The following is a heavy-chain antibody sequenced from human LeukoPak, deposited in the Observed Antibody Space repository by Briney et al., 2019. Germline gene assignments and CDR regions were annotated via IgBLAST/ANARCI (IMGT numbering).Heavy chain of an antibody. D-gene: IGHD6-13*01. V-gene: IGHV1-69*01. CDR1: GGTFSSYA. CDR3: ARDGEEYSSSWYGDY. Sequence: ASVKVSCKASGGTFSSYAISWVRQAPGQGLEWMGGIIPIFGTANYAQKFQGRVTITADESTSTAYVELSSLRSEDTAVYYCARDGEEYSSSWYGDYWGQGTLVTVSS. CDR2: IIPIFGTA. J-gene: IGHJ4*02.